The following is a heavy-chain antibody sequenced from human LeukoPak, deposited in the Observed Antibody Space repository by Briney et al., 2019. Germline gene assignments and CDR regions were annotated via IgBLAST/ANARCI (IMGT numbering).Heavy chain of an antibody. CDR3: ARGAPPIFGVVTTGAFDI. CDR1: GGSFSGYY. V-gene: IGHV4-31*11. Sequence: PSETLSLTCAVYGGSFSGYYWSWIRQHPGKGLEWIGYIYYSGSTYYNPSLKSRVTISVDTSKNQFSLKLSSVTAADTAVYYCARGAPPIFGVVTTGAFDIWGQGTMVTVSS. J-gene: IGHJ3*02. CDR2: IYYSGST. D-gene: IGHD3-3*01.